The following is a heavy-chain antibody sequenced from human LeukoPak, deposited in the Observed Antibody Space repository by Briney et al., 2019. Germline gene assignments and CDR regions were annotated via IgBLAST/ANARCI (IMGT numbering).Heavy chain of an antibody. Sequence: SETLSLTCTVSGGSISSYYWSWIRQPAGKGLEWIGRIYTSGSTNYNPSLKSRVTMSVDTSKNQFSLKLSSVTAADTAVYYCARFRGGYCSSTSCYGGPVAFDIWGQGTMVTVSS. CDR1: GGSISSYY. V-gene: IGHV4-4*07. CDR2: IYTSGST. J-gene: IGHJ3*02. D-gene: IGHD2-2*01. CDR3: ARFRGGYCSSTSCYGGPVAFDI.